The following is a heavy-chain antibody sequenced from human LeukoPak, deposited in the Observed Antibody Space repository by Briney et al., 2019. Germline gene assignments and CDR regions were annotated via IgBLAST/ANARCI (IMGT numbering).Heavy chain of an antibody. J-gene: IGHJ4*02. D-gene: IGHD3-9*01. CDR1: GVSISSSEW. Sequence: PSETLSLTCAVSGVSISSSEWWIWVRQPPRRGLEWIGEIHRAGRTRYNPSLKSRVTMSMDYSKNQFSLNVSSVTAADTAIYYCGKTDIYFNPIDYWGPGSLVTVSS. CDR3: GKTDIYFNPIDY. V-gene: IGHV4-4*02. CDR2: IHRAGRT.